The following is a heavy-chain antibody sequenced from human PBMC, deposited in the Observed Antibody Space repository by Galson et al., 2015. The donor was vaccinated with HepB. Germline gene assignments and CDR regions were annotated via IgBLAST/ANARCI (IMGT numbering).Heavy chain of an antibody. CDR1: GFTFSRYG. Sequence: SLRLSCAASGFTFSRYGMDWVRQAPGKGLEWVAFIRYDGSNKYYADSVKGRFTVSRDNSKNMLYLQMNSLRAEDTAVYYCVKNPDEYSSAYYDEGDYWGQGTLLSVSS. J-gene: IGHJ4*02. CDR2: IRYDGSNK. V-gene: IGHV3-30*02. CDR3: VKNPDEYSSAYYDEGDY. D-gene: IGHD6-19*01.